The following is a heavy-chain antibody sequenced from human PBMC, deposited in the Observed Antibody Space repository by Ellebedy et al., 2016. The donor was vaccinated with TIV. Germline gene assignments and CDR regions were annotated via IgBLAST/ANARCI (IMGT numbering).Heavy chain of an antibody. V-gene: IGHV1-46*01. CDR2: INPSGGST. J-gene: IGHJ4*02. D-gene: IGHD3-3*01. CDR3: ARDSGYYDFWSGSWPY. CDR1: GYTFTSYY. Sequence: ASVKVSCXASGYTFTSYYMHWVRQAPGQGLEWMGIINPSGGSTSYAQKFQGRVTMTRDTSTSTVYMELSSLRSEDTAVYYCARDSGYYDFWSGSWPYWGQGTLVTVSS.